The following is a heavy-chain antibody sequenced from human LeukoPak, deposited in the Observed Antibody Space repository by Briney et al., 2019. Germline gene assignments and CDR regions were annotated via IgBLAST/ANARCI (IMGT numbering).Heavy chain of an antibody. J-gene: IGHJ6*02. V-gene: IGHV3-11*05. CDR2: ISGSGSHT. Sequence: GGSLRLSCAASGFTFSDYFMTWIRQAPGKGLECVSYISGSGSHTDYADSVKGRFTISRDNAKNSLYLQMSSLRAEDTAVYYCARGNYGMDVWGQGTTVTVSS. CDR3: ARGNYGMDV. CDR1: GFTFSDYF.